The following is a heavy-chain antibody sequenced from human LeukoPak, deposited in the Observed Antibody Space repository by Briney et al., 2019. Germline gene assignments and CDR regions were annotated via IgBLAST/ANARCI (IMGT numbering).Heavy chain of an antibody. CDR1: GFTFSTYT. V-gene: IGHV3-23*01. CDR2: ISGGDDRT. Sequence: PGGSLRLSCAGSGFTFSTYTMTWVRQAPGKGLEWVSAISGGDDRTWYADSVKGRFTISRDNSKNTLYLQMNSLRAEDTAVYYCAKVDGGYYYYGMDVWGQGTTVTVSS. J-gene: IGHJ6*02. CDR3: AKVDGGYYYYGMDV.